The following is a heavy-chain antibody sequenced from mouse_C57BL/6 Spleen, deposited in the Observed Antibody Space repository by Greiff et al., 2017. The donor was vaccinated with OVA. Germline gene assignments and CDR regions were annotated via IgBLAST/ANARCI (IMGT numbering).Heavy chain of an antibody. CDR1: GYTFTSYW. D-gene: IGHD2-4*01. CDR3: ARFDYDGGYAMDY. Sequence: VQLQQPGAELVKPGASVKLSCKASGYTFTSYWMHWVKQRPGQGLEWIGMIHPNSGSTNYNEKFKSKATLTVDKSSSTAYMQLSSLTSEDSAVYYCARFDYDGGYAMDYWGQGTSVTVSS. V-gene: IGHV1-64*01. CDR2: IHPNSGST. J-gene: IGHJ4*01.